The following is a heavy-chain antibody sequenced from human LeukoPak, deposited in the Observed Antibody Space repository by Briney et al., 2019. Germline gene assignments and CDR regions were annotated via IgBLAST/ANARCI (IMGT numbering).Heavy chain of an antibody. J-gene: IGHJ4*02. CDR3: AKSGIYYYDSSGNLYYFDY. CDR2: ISGSGGST. CDR1: GFTFSSYA. D-gene: IGHD3-22*01. Sequence: PGGSLRLSCAASGFTFSSYAMSWVRQAPGKGLEWVSAISGSGGSTYYADSVKGRFTISRDNSKNTLYLQMNSLRAEDTAVYYCAKSGIYYYDSSGNLYYFDYWGQGTLVTVSS. V-gene: IGHV3-23*01.